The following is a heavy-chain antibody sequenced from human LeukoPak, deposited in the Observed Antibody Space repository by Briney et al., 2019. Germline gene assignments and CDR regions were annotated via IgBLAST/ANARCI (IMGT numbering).Heavy chain of an antibody. D-gene: IGHD1-26*01. CDR3: AKAYTGYSGAARGYFDL. CDR1: GFTISSYA. Sequence: GSLRLSCAASGFTISSYAMSWVRQAPGKGLEWVSAISGSGGSTYYADSVKGRFTISRDNSKNTLYLQMNSLRAEDTAVYYCAKAYTGYSGAARGYFDLWGRGTLVTVSS. CDR2: ISGSGGST. J-gene: IGHJ2*01. V-gene: IGHV3-23*01.